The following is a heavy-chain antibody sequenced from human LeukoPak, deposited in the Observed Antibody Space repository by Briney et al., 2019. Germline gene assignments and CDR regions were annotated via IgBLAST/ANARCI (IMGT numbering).Heavy chain of an antibody. Sequence: PSETLSLTCTVSGGSVSSGSYYWSWIRQPPGKGLEWIGYVYYHGGTNYNPSLKSRVTISVDTSKNQFSLKLTSVTAADTAVYYCARRVGTRDWYIDLWGRGTLVTVSS. D-gene: IGHD1-14*01. CDR3: ARRVGTRDWYIDL. CDR1: GGSVSSGSYY. V-gene: IGHV4-61*01. J-gene: IGHJ2*01. CDR2: VYYHGGT.